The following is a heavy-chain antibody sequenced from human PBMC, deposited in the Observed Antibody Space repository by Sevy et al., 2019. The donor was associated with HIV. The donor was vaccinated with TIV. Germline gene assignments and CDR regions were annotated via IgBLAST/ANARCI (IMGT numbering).Heavy chain of an antibody. Sequence: GGSLRLSCAASGFTFNNYAMTWVRQAPGKGLEWVSAVSGGGDTTYYADSVKGRFTISRDNSKNTVYLQMNSLSAEDTAVYYCAKGGSTSGYYLNYFAYWGQGTLVTVSS. V-gene: IGHV3-23*01. CDR3: AKGGSTSGYYLNYFAY. CDR1: GFTFNNYA. D-gene: IGHD3-22*01. CDR2: VSGGGDTT. J-gene: IGHJ4*02.